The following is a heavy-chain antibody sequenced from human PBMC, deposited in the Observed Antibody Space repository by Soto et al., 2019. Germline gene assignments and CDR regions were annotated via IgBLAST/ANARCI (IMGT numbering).Heavy chain of an antibody. D-gene: IGHD5-18*01. CDR3: ARSSDTAMDYYYYGMDV. CDR2: ISYDGSNK. CDR1: GFTVSSYA. Sequence: GGSLRLSCAASGFTVSSYAMHWVRQAPGKGLEGVAVISYDGSNKYYADSVKGRFTISRDNSKNTLYLQMNSLRAEDTAVYYCARSSDTAMDYYYYGMDVWGQGTTVNVSS. J-gene: IGHJ6*02. V-gene: IGHV3-30-3*01.